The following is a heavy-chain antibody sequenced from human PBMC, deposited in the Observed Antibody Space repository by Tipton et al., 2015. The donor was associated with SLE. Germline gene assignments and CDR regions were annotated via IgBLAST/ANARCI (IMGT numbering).Heavy chain of an antibody. CDR2: IYYSGST. V-gene: IGHV4-61*01. CDR3: ARVGAGDAFDI. D-gene: IGHD1-26*01. J-gene: IGHJ3*02. Sequence: LRLSCTVSGGSISSGSYYWSWIRQPPGKGLEWIGYIYYSGSTNYNPSLKSRVTISVDTSKNQFSLKLSSVTAADTAVYYCARVGAGDAFDIWGQGTMVTVSS. CDR1: GGSISSGSYY.